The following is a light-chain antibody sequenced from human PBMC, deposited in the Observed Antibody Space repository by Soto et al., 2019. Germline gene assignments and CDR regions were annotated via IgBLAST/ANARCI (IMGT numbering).Light chain of an antibody. CDR2: WAT. J-gene: IGKJ5*01. CDR3: QQYYSTPPT. V-gene: IGKV4-1*01. CDR1: QSLLYSSTNKNY. Sequence: DIVMTQSPDFLGVSLGERATINCKSSQSLLYSSTNKNYLVWYQQKPGQPPKVLIHWATTRESGVPDRFSGSGSGTDFTLTISSLNPEDVALYYCQQYYSTPPTFGQGTRLEIK.